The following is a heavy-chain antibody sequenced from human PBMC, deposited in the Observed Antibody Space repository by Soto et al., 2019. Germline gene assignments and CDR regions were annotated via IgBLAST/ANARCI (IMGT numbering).Heavy chain of an antibody. CDR3: ARAFLYYYDSSGYWRNAFDI. CDR2: IYPGDSDT. D-gene: IGHD3-22*01. V-gene: IGHV5-51*01. CDR1: GYSFTSYW. J-gene: IGHJ3*02. Sequence: GESLKISCKGSGYSFTSYWIGWVRQMPGKGLEWMGIIYPGDSDTRYSPSFQGQVTTSADKSISTAYLQWSSLKASDTAMYYCARAFLYYYDSSGYWRNAFDIWGQGTMVTVSS.